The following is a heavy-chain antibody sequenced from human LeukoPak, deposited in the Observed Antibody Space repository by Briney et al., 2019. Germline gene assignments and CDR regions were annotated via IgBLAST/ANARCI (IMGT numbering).Heavy chain of an antibody. CDR2: VNPNSGGT. CDR1: GYTFTGYY. CDR3: ASISPTNAEYFQH. D-gene: IGHD3-9*01. J-gene: IGHJ1*01. V-gene: IGHV1-2*02. Sequence: ASVKVSCKASGYTFTGYYMHWVRQAPGQGLEWMGWVNPNSGGTNYAQKFQGRVTMTRDTSISTAYMELSRLRSDGTAVYYCASISPTNAEYFQHWGQGTLVTVSS.